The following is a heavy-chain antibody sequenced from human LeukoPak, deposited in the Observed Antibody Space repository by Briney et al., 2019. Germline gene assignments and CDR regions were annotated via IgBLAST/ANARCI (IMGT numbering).Heavy chain of an antibody. J-gene: IGHJ4*02. CDR2: ISGSGGST. Sequence: GGSLRLSCAASGFTFSSYAMSWVRQAPGKGLEWVSAISGSGGSTYYADSAKGRFTISRDNSKNTLYLQMNSLRAEDTAVYYCAKVLTGSYPIRNCFDYWGQGTLVTVSS. V-gene: IGHV3-23*01. CDR3: AKVLTGSYPIRNCFDY. D-gene: IGHD1-26*01. CDR1: GFTFSSYA.